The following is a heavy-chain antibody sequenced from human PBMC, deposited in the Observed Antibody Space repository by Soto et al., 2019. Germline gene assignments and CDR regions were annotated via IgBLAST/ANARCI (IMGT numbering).Heavy chain of an antibody. CDR2: INAGSGDT. CDR1: GYTFTGYY. CDR3: ARDPEITIFGVVTGYFDY. Sequence: GASVKVSCKASGYTFTGYYMHWVRQAPGQGLEWMGWINAGSGDTNYSQKFQGRAAITRDTSASTAYMELSSLRSEDTAVYYCARDPEITIFGVVTGYFDYWGQGTLVTVSS. V-gene: IGHV1-3*01. J-gene: IGHJ4*02. D-gene: IGHD3-3*01.